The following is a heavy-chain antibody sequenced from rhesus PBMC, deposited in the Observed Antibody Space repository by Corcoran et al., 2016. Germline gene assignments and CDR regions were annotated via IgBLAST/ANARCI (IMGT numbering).Heavy chain of an antibody. CDR1: GASISSNY. V-gene: IGHV4S2*01. J-gene: IGHJ4*01. CDR3: AAQVVITTGLGAFDY. Sequence: QVQLQESGPGLVKPSETLPLTCAVSGASISSNYWSWIRQAPGKGLEWIGRIYGSGGSTDYNPSLKSRVTISIDTSKNQFSLKLSSVTAADTAVYYCAAQVVITTGLGAFDYWGQGVLVTVSS. D-gene: IGHD3-16*01. CDR2: IYGSGGST.